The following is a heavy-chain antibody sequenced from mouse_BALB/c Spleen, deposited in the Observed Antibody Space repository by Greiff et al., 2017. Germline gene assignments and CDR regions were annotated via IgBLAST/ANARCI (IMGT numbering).Heavy chain of an antibody. CDR2: ISDGGSYT. V-gene: IGHV5-4*02. Sequence: EVQVVESGGGLVKPGGSLKLSCAASGFTFSDYYMYWVRQTPEKRLEWVATISDGGSYTYYPDSVKGRFTISRDNAKNNLYLQMSSLKSEDTAMYYCARGYYGNPYYFDYWGQGTTLTVSS. J-gene: IGHJ2*01. D-gene: IGHD2-1*01. CDR1: GFTFSDYY. CDR3: ARGYYGNPYYFDY.